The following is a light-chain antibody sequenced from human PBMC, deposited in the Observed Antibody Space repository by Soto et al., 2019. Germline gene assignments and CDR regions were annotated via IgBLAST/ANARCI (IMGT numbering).Light chain of an antibody. Sequence: QSVLTQPRSASGSPGQSVTISCTGTSSDVGGYNYVSWYQQHPGKAPKLMIYDVSKRPSGVPDRFSGSKSGNTASLTISGLQAEDEADYYCCSYAGSYTYVFGTGTKATVL. CDR1: SSDVGGYNY. CDR3: CSYAGSYTYV. V-gene: IGLV2-11*01. CDR2: DVS. J-gene: IGLJ1*01.